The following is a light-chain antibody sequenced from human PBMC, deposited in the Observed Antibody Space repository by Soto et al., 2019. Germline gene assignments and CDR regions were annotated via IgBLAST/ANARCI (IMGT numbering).Light chain of an antibody. V-gene: IGLV2-14*01. CDR3: SSFTSISTRA. J-gene: IGLJ2*01. CDR2: AVT. Sequence: QSVLTQPASVSGSPGQSITISCTGTTSDVGGFDFVSWYQQHEGEAPKLILYAVTKRPSGVSSRFSGSKSGNTASLSISGLQPEDEADYYCSSFTSISTRAFGGGTKVTVL. CDR1: TSDVGGFDF.